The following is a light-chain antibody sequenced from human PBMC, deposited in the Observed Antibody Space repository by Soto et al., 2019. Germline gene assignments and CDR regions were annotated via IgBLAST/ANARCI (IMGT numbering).Light chain of an antibody. V-gene: IGKV1-5*03. CDR3: QHYNSYSEA. J-gene: IGKJ1*01. CDR1: QGISSY. Sequence: MQLTQSPCSLSASVGDRVTITCRASQGISSYLAWYQQKPGKAPKLLIYKASTLKSGVPSRFSGSGSGTEFTLTISSLQPDDFATYYCQHYNSYSEAFGQGTKV. CDR2: KAS.